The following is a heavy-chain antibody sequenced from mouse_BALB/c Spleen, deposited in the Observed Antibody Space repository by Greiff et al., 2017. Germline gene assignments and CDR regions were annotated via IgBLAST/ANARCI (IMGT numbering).Heavy chain of an antibody. V-gene: IGHV5-17*02. CDR2: ISSGSSTI. J-gene: IGHJ4*01. Sequence: EVQLVESGGGLVQPGGSRKLSCAASGFTFSSFGMHWVRQAPEKGLEWVAYISSGSSTIYYADTVKGRFTISRDNPKNTLFLQMTSLRSEDTAMYYCARYFNYGNYVGAMDYWGQGTSVTVSS. CDR3: ARYFNYGNYVGAMDY. CDR1: GFTFSSFG. D-gene: IGHD2-1*01.